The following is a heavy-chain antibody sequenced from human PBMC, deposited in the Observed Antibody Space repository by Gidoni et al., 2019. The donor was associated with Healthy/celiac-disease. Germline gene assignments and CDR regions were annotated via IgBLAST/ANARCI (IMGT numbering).Heavy chain of an antibody. CDR2: ISSSSTYI. CDR1: GFTFSSYS. Sequence: EVQLVESGGGLVKPGGSLRLSCAASGFTFSSYSMNWVRQAPGRGLEWVSSISSSSTYIYYADSVKGRFTISRDNAKNSLYLQMNSLRAEDTAVYYCARDFEGDGYSGYVIFDYWGQGTLVTVSS. CDR3: ARDFEGDGYSGYVIFDY. D-gene: IGHD5-12*01. J-gene: IGHJ4*02. V-gene: IGHV3-21*01.